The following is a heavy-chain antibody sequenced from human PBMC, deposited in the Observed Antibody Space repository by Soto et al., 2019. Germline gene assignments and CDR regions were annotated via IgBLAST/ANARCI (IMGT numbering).Heavy chain of an antibody. Sequence: GGSLRLSCTASGFTFGDYAMSWFRQAPGKGLEWVGFIRSKAYGGTTEYAASVKGRFTISRDDSKSIAYLQMNSLKTEDTAVYYCTSSGSWYYYNIDWFDPWGQGTLVTVSS. CDR2: IRSKAYGGTT. CDR1: GFTFGDYA. V-gene: IGHV3-49*03. J-gene: IGHJ5*02. D-gene: IGHD6-13*01. CDR3: TSSGSWYYYNIDWFDP.